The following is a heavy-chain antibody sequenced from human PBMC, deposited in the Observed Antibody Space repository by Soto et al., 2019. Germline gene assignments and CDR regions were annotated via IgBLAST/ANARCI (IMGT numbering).Heavy chain of an antibody. V-gene: IGHV3-23*01. CDR1: GFTFSSYA. Sequence: GGSLRLSCAASGFTFSSYAMSWVRQAPGKGLEWVSAISGSGGSTYYADSVKGRFTISRDNSKNTLYLQMNSLRAEDTAVYYCAKGRKVITCGGVIVIYFDYWGQGTLVPVSS. J-gene: IGHJ4*02. CDR3: AKGRKVITCGGVIVIYFDY. D-gene: IGHD3-16*02. CDR2: ISGSGGST.